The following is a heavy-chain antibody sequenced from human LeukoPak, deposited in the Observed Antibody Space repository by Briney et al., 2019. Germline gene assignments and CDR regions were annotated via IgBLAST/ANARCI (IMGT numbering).Heavy chain of an antibody. J-gene: IGHJ4*02. CDR3: ARDFDYYGSGSYYDY. D-gene: IGHD3-10*01. CDR1: GFTFSSYS. V-gene: IGHV3-21*01. CDR2: ISSSSSYI. Sequence: PGGSLRLSCAASGFTFSSYSMTWVRQAPGKGLEWVSSISSSSSYIYYADSVKGRFTISRDNAKNSLYLQMNSLRAEDTAVYYCARDFDYYGSGSYYDYWGQGTLVTVSS.